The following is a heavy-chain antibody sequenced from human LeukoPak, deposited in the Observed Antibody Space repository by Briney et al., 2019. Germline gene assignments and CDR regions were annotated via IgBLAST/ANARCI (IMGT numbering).Heavy chain of an antibody. CDR2: INPNSGGT. D-gene: IGHD6-13*01. V-gene: IGHV1-2*02. CDR1: GYTFTGYY. Sequence: GASVKVSCKATGYTFTGYYMHWVRRAPGQGLEWMGWINPNSGGTNYAQKFQGRVTMTRDTSISTAYMELSRLRSDDTAVYYCARGGYSSRYNWFDPWGQGTLVTVSS. J-gene: IGHJ5*02. CDR3: ARGGYSSRYNWFDP.